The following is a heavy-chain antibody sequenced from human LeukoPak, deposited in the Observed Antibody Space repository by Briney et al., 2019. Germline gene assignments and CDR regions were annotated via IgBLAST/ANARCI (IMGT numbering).Heavy chain of an antibody. Sequence: KPSETLSLTCTVSGGSISSYYWGWIRQPPGKGLEWIGSIYYSGSTYYNPSLKSRVTISVDTSKNQFSLKLSSVTAADTAVYYCASSVVVVPAAPSWFDPWGQGTLVTVSS. CDR2: IYYSGST. V-gene: IGHV4-39*07. D-gene: IGHD2-2*01. CDR1: GGSISSYY. J-gene: IGHJ5*02. CDR3: ASSVVVVPAAPSWFDP.